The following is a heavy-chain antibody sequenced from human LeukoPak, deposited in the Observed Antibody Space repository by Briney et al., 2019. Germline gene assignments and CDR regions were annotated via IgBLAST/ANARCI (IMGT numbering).Heavy chain of an antibody. Sequence: GGSLRLSCATSGFTFNNAWMSWVRQAPGKGLEWVSAISGSGGSTYYADSVKGRFTISRDNSKNTLYLQMNSLRAEDTAVYYCAKGYFSDYWGQGTLVTVSS. CDR3: AKGYFSDY. D-gene: IGHD3-3*01. CDR1: GFTFNNAW. J-gene: IGHJ4*02. V-gene: IGHV3-23*01. CDR2: ISGSGGST.